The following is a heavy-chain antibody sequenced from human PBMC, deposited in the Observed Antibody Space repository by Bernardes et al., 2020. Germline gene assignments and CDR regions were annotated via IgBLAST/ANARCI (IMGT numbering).Heavy chain of an antibody. CDR2: IKKDGSEK. CDR3: AGGSGWFIDS. D-gene: IGHD6-19*01. V-gene: IGHV3-7*03. J-gene: IGHJ4*02. Sequence: GGSLRLSCAASGFSFSSYWMNWVRQAPGKGPEWVANIKKDGSEKYYVDSVESRFTISRDNAKDSLYLQMNSLRAEDTAIYYCAGGSGWFIDSWGLGTLVTVSS. CDR1: GFSFSSYW.